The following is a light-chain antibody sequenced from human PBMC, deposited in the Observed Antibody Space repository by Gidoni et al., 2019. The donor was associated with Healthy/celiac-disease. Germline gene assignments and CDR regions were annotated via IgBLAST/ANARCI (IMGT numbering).Light chain of an antibody. J-gene: IGKJ3*01. V-gene: IGKV1-39*01. CDR1: QSISSY. CDR2: AAS. Sequence: DIQMTQSTSSLSASVGDRVTITCRASQSISSYLNWYQQKPGKAPKLLIYAASSLQSGVPSRFSGSGSGTDFTLTISSLPPEDFATYYCQQSYSTLGTFGPGTKVDIK. CDR3: QQSYSTLGT.